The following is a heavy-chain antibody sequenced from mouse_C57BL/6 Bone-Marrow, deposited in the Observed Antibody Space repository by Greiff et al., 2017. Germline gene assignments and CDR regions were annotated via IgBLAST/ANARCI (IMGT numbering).Heavy chain of an antibody. D-gene: IGHD2-3*01. Sequence: VQLVESGAELVRPGASVKLSCKASGYTFTDYYINWVKQRPGQGLEWIARIYPGSGNTYYNEKFKGKATLTAEKSSSTAYMQLSSLTSEDSAVYFCAREDDFDYWGQGTTLTVSS. V-gene: IGHV1-76*01. J-gene: IGHJ2*01. CDR1: GYTFTDYY. CDR2: IYPGSGNT. CDR3: AREDDFDY.